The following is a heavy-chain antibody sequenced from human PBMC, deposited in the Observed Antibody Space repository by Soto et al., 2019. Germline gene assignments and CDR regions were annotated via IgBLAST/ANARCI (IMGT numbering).Heavy chain of an antibody. J-gene: IGHJ4*02. Sequence: QVQLQESGPGLVKPSQTLSLTCTVSGGSVSSGDYYWNWIRQHLEKGLEWIGYIYHTGSTYYNPSRRRRLGISVDTSKTQFSLKLTSVTAADTAVYYCVRGPQVLRDFDWVDYWGPGTLVSVSS. D-gene: IGHD3-9*01. CDR2: IYHTGST. V-gene: IGHV4-31*03. CDR3: VRGPQVLRDFDWVDY. CDR1: GGSVSSGDYY.